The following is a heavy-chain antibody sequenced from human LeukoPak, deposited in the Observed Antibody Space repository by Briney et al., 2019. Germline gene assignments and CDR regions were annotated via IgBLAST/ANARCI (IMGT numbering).Heavy chain of an antibody. CDR3: ARDRSFGGSTFDI. J-gene: IGHJ3*02. V-gene: IGHV3-33*08. D-gene: IGHD3-16*01. CDR1: GFTFDDYG. Sequence: PGGSLRLSCAGSGFTFDDYGMSWVRQAPGKGLEWVAVIWYDGSNKYYADSVKGRFTISRDNSKNTLYLQMNSLRAEDTAVYYCARDRSFGGSTFDIWGQGTMVTVSS. CDR2: IWYDGSNK.